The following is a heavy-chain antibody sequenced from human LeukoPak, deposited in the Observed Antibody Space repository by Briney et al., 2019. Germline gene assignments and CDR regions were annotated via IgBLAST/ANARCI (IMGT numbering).Heavy chain of an antibody. Sequence: GGSLRFSCVASGFMFSSCAMSWVRQAPGKGLEWVSAVSGSGDSTYYADSVKGRFTISRDNSKNTVYLQMNSLGVGDTAVYYCAKAQRNTFYDILTGYYHDYWGQGTLVTVSS. D-gene: IGHD3-9*01. CDR1: GFMFSSCA. CDR2: VSGSGDST. J-gene: IGHJ4*02. V-gene: IGHV3-23*01. CDR3: AKAQRNTFYDILTGYYHDY.